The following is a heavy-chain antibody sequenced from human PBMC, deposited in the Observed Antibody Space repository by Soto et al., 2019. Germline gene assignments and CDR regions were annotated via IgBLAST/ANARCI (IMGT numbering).Heavy chain of an antibody. CDR2: INAGNGNT. CDR3: ARDRTHSIAADP. CDR1: GYTFTSYA. Sequence: VASVKVSCKASGYTFTSYAMHWVRQAPGQRLEWMGWINAGNGNTKYSQKFQGRVTITRDTSASTAYMELSSLRSEDTAVYYCARDRTHSIAADPWGQGXLVTVYS. D-gene: IGHD6-6*01. J-gene: IGHJ5*02. V-gene: IGHV1-3*01.